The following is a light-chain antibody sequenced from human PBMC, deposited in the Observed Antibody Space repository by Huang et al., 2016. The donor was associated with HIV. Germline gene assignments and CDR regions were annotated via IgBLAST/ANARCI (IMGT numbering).Light chain of an antibody. Sequence: EVVMTKSPATLSWSPGERATFSCRSSQSLDNDLAWYQQKPGQAPRLLIYEASTRATGVPARFSGTGSGTEFTLTISSLQSEDFAVYYCQQYNNWPPLTFGGGTRVEIK. CDR3: QQYNNWPPLT. V-gene: IGKV3-15*01. CDR2: EAS. J-gene: IGKJ4*01. CDR1: QSLDND.